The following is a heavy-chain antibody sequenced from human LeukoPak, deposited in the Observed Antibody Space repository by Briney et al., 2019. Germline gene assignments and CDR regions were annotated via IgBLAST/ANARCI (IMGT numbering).Heavy chain of an antibody. Sequence: ASVKVSCKASGYTFTSYYMHWVRQAPGQGLEWMGIINPSGGSTSYAQRFQGRVTMTRDTSTNTVYMELSSLRSEDTAVYYCARVGGSNSRDFDHWGQGTLVTVSS. CDR1: GYTFTSYY. CDR2: INPSGGST. V-gene: IGHV1-46*01. J-gene: IGHJ4*02. D-gene: IGHD6-13*01. CDR3: ARVGGSNSRDFDH.